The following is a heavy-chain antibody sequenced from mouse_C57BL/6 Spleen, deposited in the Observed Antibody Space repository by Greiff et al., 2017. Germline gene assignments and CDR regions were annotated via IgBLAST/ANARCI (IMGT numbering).Heavy chain of an antibody. CDR2: FPPSNADT. J-gene: IGHJ1*03. CDR3: ARIYVTPTEYFDD. CDR1: GYTFTTYS. V-gene: IGHV1-47*01. D-gene: IGHD2-12*01. Sequence: QVQLQQPGAELVKPGASVKMSCKASGYTFTTYSIEWMKQKPGKGLEWIGNFPPSNADTKYNEKFKGKATLTVEKSSSTVYLELSRFTSDDSAVYYCARIYVTPTEYFDDWGTGTTVTVSS.